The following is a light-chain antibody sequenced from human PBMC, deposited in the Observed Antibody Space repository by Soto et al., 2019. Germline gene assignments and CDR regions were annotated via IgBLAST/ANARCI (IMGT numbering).Light chain of an antibody. CDR1: QSIGSY. CDR3: QQYNILST. CDR2: GAS. Sequence: EILFTQSPATLSFSLRERATLPFRASQSIGSYLAWYQHKLGQPPRLLIYGASTRATGIPARFSGSGSGTEFTLTISSLQSEDFATYYCQQYNILSTFGQGTKVDIK. J-gene: IGKJ1*01. V-gene: IGKV3-15*01.